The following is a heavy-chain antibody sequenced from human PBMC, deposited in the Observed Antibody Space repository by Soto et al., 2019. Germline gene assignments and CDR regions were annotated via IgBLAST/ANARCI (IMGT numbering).Heavy chain of an antibody. CDR3: AKTNGGWLGYCSSSSCYTAAGYYGMDV. CDR2: TYYRSKWYN. Sequence: SQTLSLTCAISGDSVSSNSAAWNWIRQSPSRGLEWLGRTYYRSKWYNDYAVSVKSRITINPDTSKNQFSLQLNSVTPEDTAVYYCAKTNGGWLGYCSSSSCYTAAGYYGMDVWGQGTTVTV. V-gene: IGHV6-1*01. J-gene: IGHJ6*02. CDR1: GDSVSSNSAA. D-gene: IGHD2-2*02.